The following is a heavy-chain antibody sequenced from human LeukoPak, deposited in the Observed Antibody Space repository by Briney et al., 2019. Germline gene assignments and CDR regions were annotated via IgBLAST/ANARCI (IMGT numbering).Heavy chain of an antibody. J-gene: IGHJ4*02. V-gene: IGHV3-21*01. CDR2: ISSSSSYI. D-gene: IGHD5-12*01. Sequence: GGSLRLSCAASGFTFSSYAMRWVRQAPGEGLEWVSSISSSSSYIYYADSVKGRFTISRDNAKNSLYLQMNSLRAEDTAVYYCVRDPTNFNKFDFWGQGPLVTVSS. CDR3: VRDPTNFNKFDF. CDR1: GFTFSSYA.